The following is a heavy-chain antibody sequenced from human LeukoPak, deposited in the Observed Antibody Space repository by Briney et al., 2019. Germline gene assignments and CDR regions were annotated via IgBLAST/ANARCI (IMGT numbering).Heavy chain of an antibody. V-gene: IGHV3-23*01. J-gene: IGHJ4*02. CDR1: GFTFSSYA. CDR2: IRSGAYT. CDR3: ARQPDDFSGWNNGQDFFDY. D-gene: IGHD6-19*01. Sequence: GGSLRLSCAASGFTFSSYAMTWVRQAPGKGLEWVSTIRSGAYTYYADSVKGRLSIFRDNSKNTLYLEMNSLRAEDAAVYYCARQPDDFSGWNNGQDFFDYWGEGTLVSVSS.